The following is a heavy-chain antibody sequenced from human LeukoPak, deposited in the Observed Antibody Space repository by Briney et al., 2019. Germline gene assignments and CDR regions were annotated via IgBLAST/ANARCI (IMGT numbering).Heavy chain of an antibody. Sequence: PSETLSLTCTVSGYSISSNYYWGWIRQPPGKGLEWIGNIYHSGTSHHNPSLKSRVTISVDTSKNQFSLRLNSVTAADTAIYYCAREGYSDFWGAYLNVLDFWGQGTVVTVSS. CDR2: IYHSGTS. J-gene: IGHJ3*01. CDR3: AREGYSDFWGAYLNVLDF. D-gene: IGHD3-3*01. CDR1: GYSISSNYY. V-gene: IGHV4-38-2*02.